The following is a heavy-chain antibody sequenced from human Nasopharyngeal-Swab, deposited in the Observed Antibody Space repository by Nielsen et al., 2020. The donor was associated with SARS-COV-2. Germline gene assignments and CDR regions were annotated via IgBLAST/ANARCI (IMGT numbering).Heavy chain of an antibody. CDR1: GYTFTNHF. J-gene: IGHJ4*02. V-gene: IGHV1-46*01. D-gene: IGHD5-18*01. CDR2: INPSGGST. CDR3: ARGYSYGLAY. Sequence: GSVKVSCKASGYTFTNHFMHWVRQAPGQGLEWMGMINPSGGSTGYAQNFQGRVTVTRDTSTSTVYMELSSLSSEDTAVYYCARGYSYGLAYWGQGTLVTVSP.